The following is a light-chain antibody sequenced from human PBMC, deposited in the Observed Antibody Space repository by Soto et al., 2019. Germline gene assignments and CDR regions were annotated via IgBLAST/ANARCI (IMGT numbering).Light chain of an antibody. CDR2: DVS. CDR1: SSDVGGYTY. Sequence: QCVRNQPGSVSGAPAQAVTICCTGTSSDVGGYTYPSRYPQHPGKAPKLMIYDVSNRPSGVSNRFSGSKSGNTASLTISGLQAEDEADYYCSSYTSSSILFGTGTKVTVL. V-gene: IGLV2-14*01. J-gene: IGLJ1*01. CDR3: SSYTSSSIL.